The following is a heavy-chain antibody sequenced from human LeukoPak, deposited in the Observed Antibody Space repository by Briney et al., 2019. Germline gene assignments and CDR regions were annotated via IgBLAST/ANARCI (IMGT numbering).Heavy chain of an antibody. D-gene: IGHD2-2*01. CDR1: GFTFSNYA. J-gene: IGHJ4*02. V-gene: IGHV3-23*01. CDR2: VTVSGYTT. CDR3: AKRKRYPLLAFDC. Sequence: GGSLRLSCAASGFTFSNYAMSWVRQAPGKGVEWVSTVTVSGYTTSYADSVKGRFTISREYFKNTMYLQINSLRAEDTAVYYCAKRKRYPLLAFDCWGQGTPVTVSS.